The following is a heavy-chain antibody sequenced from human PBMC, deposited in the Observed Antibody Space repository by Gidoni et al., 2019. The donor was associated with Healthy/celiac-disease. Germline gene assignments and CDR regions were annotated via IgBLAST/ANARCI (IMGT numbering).Heavy chain of an antibody. CDR1: GGSFSGYS. J-gene: IGHJ5*02. D-gene: IGHD3-10*01. V-gene: IGHV4-34*01. Sequence: QVQLQQWGAGLLKPSETLSLTCAVYGGSFSGYSWSWIRQPPGKGLEWIGEINHSGSTTYNPSLKSRVTISVDTSKNQFSLKLSSVTAADTAVYYCARGVFVRVPSYGSGSYYSKHNWFDPWGQGTLVTVSS. CDR3: ARGVFVRVPSYGSGSYYSKHNWFDP. CDR2: INHSGST.